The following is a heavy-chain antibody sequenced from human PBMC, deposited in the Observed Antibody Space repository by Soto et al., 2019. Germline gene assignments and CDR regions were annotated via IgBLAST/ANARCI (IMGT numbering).Heavy chain of an antibody. D-gene: IGHD3-22*01. J-gene: IGHJ4*02. CDR1: GGTFSSYA. V-gene: IGHV1-69*13. CDR2: IIPIFGTA. CDR3: ARLGDSSSYHYFDY. Sequence: GASVKVSCKASGGTFSSYAISWVRQAPGQGLEWMGGIIPIFGTANYAQKFQGRVTITADESTSTAYMELSSLRSEDTAVYYCARLGDSSSYHYFDYWRQGTLVTVSS.